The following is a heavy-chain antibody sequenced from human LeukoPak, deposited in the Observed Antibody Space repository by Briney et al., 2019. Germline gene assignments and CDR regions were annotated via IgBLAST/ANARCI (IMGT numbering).Heavy chain of an antibody. CDR3: AKATGIWFGELFFDY. V-gene: IGHV3-9*01. D-gene: IGHD3-10*01. Sequence: GGSLRLSCVVSGFTFDDYAMHWVRQAPGKGLEWVSGISWNSGSIDYADSVKGRFTISRDNTKNSLYLQMNSLRAEDTAFYYCAKATGIWFGELFFDYWGQGALVTVSS. CDR2: ISWNSGSI. J-gene: IGHJ4*02. CDR1: GFTFDDYA.